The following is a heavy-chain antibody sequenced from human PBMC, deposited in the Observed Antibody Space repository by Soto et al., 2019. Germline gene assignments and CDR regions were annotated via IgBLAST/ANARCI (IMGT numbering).Heavy chain of an antibody. CDR3: ARDKFDSGSYPRYDAFDI. J-gene: IGHJ3*02. CDR2: IIPIFGTA. CDR1: GGTFSSYA. V-gene: IGHV1-69*13. Sequence: ASVKVSCKASGGTFSSYAISWVRQAPGQGLEWMGGIIPIFGTANYAQKFQGRVTITADESTSTAYMELSSLRSEDTAVYYCARDKFDSGSYPRYDAFDIWGQGTMVTVSS. D-gene: IGHD1-26*01.